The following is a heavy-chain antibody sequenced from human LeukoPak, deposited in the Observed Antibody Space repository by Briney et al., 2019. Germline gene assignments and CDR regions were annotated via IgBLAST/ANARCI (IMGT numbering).Heavy chain of an antibody. V-gene: IGHV5-51*01. CDR1: GYSFTTYW. Sequence: GESLKISCEASGYSFTTYWIGWVRQMPGKGLEWMGIIYPGDSDTRYSPSFQGQVTISADKSISTAYLQWSSLKASDTAMYYCARQHGSGSYYSRAIDYWDQGTLVTVSS. CDR2: IYPGDSDT. CDR3: ARQHGSGSYYSRAIDY. J-gene: IGHJ4*02. D-gene: IGHD3-10*01.